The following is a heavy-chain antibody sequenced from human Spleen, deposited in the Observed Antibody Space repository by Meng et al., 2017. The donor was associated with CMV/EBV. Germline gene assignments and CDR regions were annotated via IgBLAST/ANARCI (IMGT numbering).Heavy chain of an antibody. Sequence: YGGSFSGYYWSWIRRPPGKGLEWIGEINHSGSTNYNPSLKSRVTISVDTSKNQFSLKLSSVTAADTAVYYCARSWGRIAAPRGWFDPWGQGTLVTVSS. CDR2: INHSGST. J-gene: IGHJ5*02. V-gene: IGHV4-34*01. D-gene: IGHD6-13*01. CDR1: GGSFSGYY. CDR3: ARSWGRIAAPRGWFDP.